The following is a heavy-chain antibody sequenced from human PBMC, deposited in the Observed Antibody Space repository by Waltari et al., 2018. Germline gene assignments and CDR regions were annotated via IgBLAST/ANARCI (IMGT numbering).Heavy chain of an antibody. J-gene: IGHJ6*02. V-gene: IGHV4-59*01. Sequence: QVQLQESGPGLVKPSETLSLTCTVSGGSISSYYWSWIRQPPGKGLEWIGYIYYSGSTNSNPSLKSRCTISVETSKNQVSLKLSSLGSEDTAVDYCARGSVVVAATGPDYYYYGMDVWGQGTTVTVSS. CDR3: ARGSVVVAATGPDYYYYGMDV. CDR1: GGSISSYY. D-gene: IGHD2-15*01. CDR2: IYYSGST.